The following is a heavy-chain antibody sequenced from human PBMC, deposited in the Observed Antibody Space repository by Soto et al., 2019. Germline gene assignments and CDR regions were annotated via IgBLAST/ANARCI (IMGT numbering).Heavy chain of an antibody. Sequence: QVQLVQSGAEVTKPGSSVKVSCKASGGTFSSYAISWVRQAPGQGLEWMGGIIPIFGTANYAQKFQGRVTITADESTSTAYMELSSLRSEDTAVYYCARRGYSSSSWYYYYGMDVWGQGTTVTVSS. V-gene: IGHV1-69*01. J-gene: IGHJ6*02. CDR2: IIPIFGTA. D-gene: IGHD6-6*01. CDR3: ARRGYSSSSWYYYYGMDV. CDR1: GGTFSSYA.